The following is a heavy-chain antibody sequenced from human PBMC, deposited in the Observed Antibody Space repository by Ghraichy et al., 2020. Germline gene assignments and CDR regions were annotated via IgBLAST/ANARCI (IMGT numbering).Heavy chain of an antibody. V-gene: IGHV4-34*01. J-gene: IGHJ2*01. CDR3: ARALDYGDYEGTGNWYFDL. D-gene: IGHD4-17*01. CDR2: INHSGST. Sequence: SETLSLTCAVYGGSFSGYYWSWIRQPPGKGLEWIGEINHSGSTNYNPSLKSRVTISVDTSKNQFSLKLSSVTAADTAVYYCARALDYGDYEGTGNWYFDLWGRGTLVTVSS. CDR1: GGSFSGYY.